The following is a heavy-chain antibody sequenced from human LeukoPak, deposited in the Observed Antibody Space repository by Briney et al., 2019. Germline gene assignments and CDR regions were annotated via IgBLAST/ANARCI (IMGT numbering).Heavy chain of an antibody. D-gene: IGHD5-12*01. CDR2: FYYSGNT. V-gene: IGHV4-39*01. Sequence: PSETLSLTRTVSGVSITHYWGWIRQPPGKGLEWIGSFYYSGNTYYNSSLESRVTISVDTSKNQFSLKLTSVTAADTAIYYCARQWDIVATWGRWFDPWGQGILVTVSS. CDR1: GVSITHY. J-gene: IGHJ5*02. CDR3: ARQWDIVATWGRWFDP.